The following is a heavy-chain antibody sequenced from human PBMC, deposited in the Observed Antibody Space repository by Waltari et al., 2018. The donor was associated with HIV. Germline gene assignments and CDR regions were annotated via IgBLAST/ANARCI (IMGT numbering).Heavy chain of an antibody. D-gene: IGHD3-10*01. CDR1: GFTFEGYA. CDR3: AKFRGSGSDY. V-gene: IGHV3-23*01. J-gene: IGHJ4*02. Sequence: EVQLLESRGGLVQPGGSLRLSCAASGFTFEGYAMTWVRLAPGKGLEWVSGISGSGGSTFYADSVKGRFAISRDNSKNTLYLQMNTLRAEDTAVYYCAKFRGSGSDYWGQGAQVTVSS. CDR2: ISGSGGST.